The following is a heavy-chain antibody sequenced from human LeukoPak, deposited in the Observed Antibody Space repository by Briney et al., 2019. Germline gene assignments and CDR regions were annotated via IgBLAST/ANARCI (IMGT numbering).Heavy chain of an antibody. Sequence: GGSLRLSCAASGCTFDDYAMHWVRQAPGKGLEWVSGISWNSGSIGYADSVKGRFTISRDNAKNSLYLQMNSLRAEDTALYYCAKITSFDYYDSSGYIDYWGQGTLVTVSS. D-gene: IGHD3-22*01. CDR2: ISWNSGSI. CDR3: AKITSFDYYDSSGYIDY. J-gene: IGHJ4*02. V-gene: IGHV3-9*01. CDR1: GCTFDDYA.